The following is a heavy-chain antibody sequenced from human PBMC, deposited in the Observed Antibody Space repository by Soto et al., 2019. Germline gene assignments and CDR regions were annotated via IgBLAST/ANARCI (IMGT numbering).Heavy chain of an antibody. J-gene: IGHJ6*02. CDR3: AREDTATYYYYGMDG. V-gene: IGHV3-21*01. D-gene: IGHD5-18*01. Sequence: GVFLSLLCAVSGLTFRSYSMNWVRPAPGKGLEWVSSVSSSSSYIYYADSVKGRFTISRDNAKNSLYLQMNSLRAEDTAVYYCAREDTATYYYYGMDGWGQGTTVAVSS. CDR1: GLTFRSYS. CDR2: VSSSSSYI.